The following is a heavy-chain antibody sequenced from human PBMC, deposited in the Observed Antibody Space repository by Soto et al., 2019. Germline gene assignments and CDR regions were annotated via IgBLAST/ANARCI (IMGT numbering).Heavy chain of an antibody. J-gene: IGHJ4*02. Sequence: QVQLVQSGAEVKKPGASVTVSCKASGNTFTRSFMHWVRQAPGQRPEWLGLINPSGGSPNYAQKCQGRITLTRDTSTSTLFMELRSLTSEDTAIYYCARDRIGTTGTLDYWGQGTLVTVSS. V-gene: IGHV1-46*01. CDR3: ARDRIGTTGTLDY. D-gene: IGHD1-1*01. CDR2: INPSGGSP. CDR1: GNTFTRSF.